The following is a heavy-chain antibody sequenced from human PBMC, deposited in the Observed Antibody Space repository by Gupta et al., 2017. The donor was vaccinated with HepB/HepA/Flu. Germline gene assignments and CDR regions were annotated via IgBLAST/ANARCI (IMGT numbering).Heavy chain of an antibody. Sequence: EMQVMESGGDLVQPGGSLRLSCEASGFSFSSYAMSWVRQAPGKGLEWVSTITGSGGNIYYADSVKGRFTISRDNFRNTVFLQMTSLGAGDTALYYCAKGGDLTGNDGADSWGQGTQVTVSS. V-gene: IGHV3-23*01. J-gene: IGHJ4*02. CDR1: GFSFSSYA. CDR3: AKGGDLTGNDGADS. D-gene: IGHD7-27*01. CDR2: ITGSGGNI.